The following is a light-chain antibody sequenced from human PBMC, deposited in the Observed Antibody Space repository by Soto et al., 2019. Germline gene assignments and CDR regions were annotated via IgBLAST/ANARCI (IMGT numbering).Light chain of an antibody. Sequence: EIVLTQSPGTLSLSPGERATLSCRASQSVSSSYLAWYQQKPGQPPRLLIYGASSRATGIPDRFSGSGSGPDFTITITRLEPEDFAVYYCQHYRTSFGGGTKVEIK. J-gene: IGKJ4*01. V-gene: IGKV3-20*01. CDR2: GAS. CDR1: QSVSSSY. CDR3: QHYRTS.